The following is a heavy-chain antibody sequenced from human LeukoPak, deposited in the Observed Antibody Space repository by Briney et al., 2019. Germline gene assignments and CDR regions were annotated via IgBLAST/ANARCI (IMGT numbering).Heavy chain of an antibody. CDR2: ISSSSSYT. Sequence: SGGSLRLSCAASGFTFSDYYMSWIRQAPGKGLEWVSYISSSSSYTNYADSVKGRFTISRDNAKNSLYLQMNSLRAEDTAVYYCARDAIVVVTASDYYYYGMDVWGQGTTVTVSS. CDR3: ARDAIVVVTASDYYYYGMDV. D-gene: IGHD2-21*02. V-gene: IGHV3-11*05. J-gene: IGHJ6*02. CDR1: GFTFSDYY.